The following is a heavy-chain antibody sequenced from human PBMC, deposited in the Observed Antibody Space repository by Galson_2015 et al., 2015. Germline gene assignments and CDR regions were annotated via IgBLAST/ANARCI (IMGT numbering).Heavy chain of an antibody. CDR2: ISYSGGT. D-gene: IGHD1-7*01. CDR1: GGSISSENYY. CDR3: ARGSREGNWNYALHF. V-gene: IGHV4-39*07. J-gene: IGHJ4*02. Sequence: SEPLSLTCPVSGGSISSENYYWGWIRQPPGKGLEWIGSISYSGGTYYNPSLKSRVTISVDTSKNKFSLKLISVTAADTAMYYCARGSREGNWNYALHFWGQGALVTVSS.